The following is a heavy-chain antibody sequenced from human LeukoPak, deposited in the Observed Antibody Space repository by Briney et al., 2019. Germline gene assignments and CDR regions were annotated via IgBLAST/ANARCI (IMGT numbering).Heavy chain of an antibody. Sequence: PGGSLRLSCAASGFTFSTCAMSWVRQAPGKGLEWVSTISGGGRSTDYADSVKGQFTISRDNSKNTLYLQMSSLRAEDTAVYYCAKVSGRIQIWPQPFGDGMDVWGQGTTVTVSS. CDR1: GFTFSTCA. CDR2: ISGGGRST. CDR3: AKVSGRIQIWPQPFGDGMDV. J-gene: IGHJ6*02. D-gene: IGHD3-10*01. V-gene: IGHV3-23*01.